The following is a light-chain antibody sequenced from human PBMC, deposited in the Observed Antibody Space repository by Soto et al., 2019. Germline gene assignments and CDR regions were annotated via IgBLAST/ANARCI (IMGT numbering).Light chain of an antibody. Sequence: DIQMTQSPSTLSASVGDRVTITCRASQSISSWLAWYQQKPGKAPKLLIYQASSLESGAPSRFSGSGSGTEFTLTISSLQPDDFATYYCQQYNTYSPTWTFGQGTKVDIK. CDR2: QAS. J-gene: IGKJ1*01. V-gene: IGKV1-5*03. CDR3: QQYNTYSPTWT. CDR1: QSISSW.